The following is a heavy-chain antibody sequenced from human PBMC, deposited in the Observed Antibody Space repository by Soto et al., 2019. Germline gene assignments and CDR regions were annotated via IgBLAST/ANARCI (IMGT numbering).Heavy chain of an antibody. V-gene: IGHV3-33*01. Sequence: QVQLVESGGVVVQPGRSLRLSCAASGFTFSNYGMHWVRQAPGKGLEWVAVIWDDGNQQYYVDSVKGRFTISRDNSENTMFLQMNSLTAEDTAVYYCVRGGKTAGAFDIWGQGTMVTVSS. CDR3: VRGGKTAGAFDI. CDR2: IWDDGNQQ. J-gene: IGHJ3*02. CDR1: GFTFSNYG. D-gene: IGHD3-16*01.